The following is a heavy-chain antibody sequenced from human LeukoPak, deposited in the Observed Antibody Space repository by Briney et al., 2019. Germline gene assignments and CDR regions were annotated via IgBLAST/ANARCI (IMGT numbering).Heavy chain of an antibody. Sequence: GGSLRLSCAASGFTLSSYWMSWVRQAPGKGVEWVANIKQDGSEKYYVDSVKGRFTISRDNAKNSLYLQMNSLRAEDTAVYYCARDSSGYHGFDYWGQGTLVTVSS. V-gene: IGHV3-7*01. J-gene: IGHJ4*02. CDR3: ARDSSGYHGFDY. D-gene: IGHD3-22*01. CDR1: GFTLSSYW. CDR2: IKQDGSEK.